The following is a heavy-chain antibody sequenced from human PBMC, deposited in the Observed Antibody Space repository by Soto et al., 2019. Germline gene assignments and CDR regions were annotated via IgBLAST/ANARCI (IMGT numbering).Heavy chain of an antibody. D-gene: IGHD3-10*01. Sequence: PSETLSLTCAVYGGSFSGYYWSWIRQPPGKGLEWIGEINHSGSTNYNPSLKSRVTISVDTSKNQFSLKLSSVTAADTAVYYCARAPHYYGSGSPRKGYYYYYMDVWGKGTTVTVSS. J-gene: IGHJ6*03. CDR2: INHSGST. CDR1: GGSFSGYY. CDR3: ARAPHYYGSGSPRKGYYYYYMDV. V-gene: IGHV4-34*01.